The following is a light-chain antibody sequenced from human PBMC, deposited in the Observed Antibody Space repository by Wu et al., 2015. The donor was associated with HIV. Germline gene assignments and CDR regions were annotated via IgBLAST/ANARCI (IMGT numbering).Light chain of an antibody. CDR2: GAS. CDR1: QDIINY. CDR3: QKXNDAPLT. Sequence: DIQMTQSPSSLSASVGDRVIITCRASQDIINYLAWYQQKPGKVPILLIHGASTLQSGVPSRFSGSGFGTDFTLTISSLQPEDIATYFCQKXNDAPLTFGGGTKVEI. J-gene: IGKJ4*01. V-gene: IGKV1-27*01.